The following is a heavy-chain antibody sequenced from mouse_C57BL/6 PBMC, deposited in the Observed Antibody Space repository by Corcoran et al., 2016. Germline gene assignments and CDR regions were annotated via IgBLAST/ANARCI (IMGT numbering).Heavy chain of an antibody. V-gene: IGHV9-3*01. J-gene: IGHJ2*01. CDR1: GYTFTTYG. CDR3: AKGDYGSCDY. D-gene: IGHD1-1*01. Sequence: QIQLVQSGPELKKPGETVKISCKASGYTFTTYGMSWVKQAPGKGLKWMGWINTYSGVPTYADDFKGRFAFSLETSASTAYLQINNLKNEDTATDFCAKGDYGSCDYCGQGTTLTVSS. CDR2: INTYSGVP.